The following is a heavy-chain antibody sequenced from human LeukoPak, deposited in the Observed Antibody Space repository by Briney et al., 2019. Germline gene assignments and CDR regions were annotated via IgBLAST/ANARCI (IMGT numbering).Heavy chain of an antibody. J-gene: IGHJ4*02. Sequence: ASVKVSCKASGYTFTGYYMHWVRQAPGQGLEWMGWINPNSDGTNYAQKFQGRVTMTRDTSISTAYMELSRLRSDDTAVYYCASLRGQIAAADFDYWGQGTLVTVSS. CDR1: GYTFTGYY. V-gene: IGHV1-2*02. CDR3: ASLRGQIAAADFDY. D-gene: IGHD6-13*01. CDR2: INPNSDGT.